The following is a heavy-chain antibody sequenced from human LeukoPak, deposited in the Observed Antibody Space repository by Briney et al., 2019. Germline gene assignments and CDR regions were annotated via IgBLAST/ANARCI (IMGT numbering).Heavy chain of an antibody. CDR3: ARTYPKDYYMDV. Sequence: ASVKVSCKASGYTFTGYYMHWVRQAPGQGLEWMGWINPNSGGTNYAQKFQGRVTMPRDTSISTAYMELSRLRSDDTAVYYCARTYPKDYYMDVWGKGTTVTVSS. CDR1: GYTFTGYY. V-gene: IGHV1-2*02. D-gene: IGHD2-21*01. CDR2: INPNSGGT. J-gene: IGHJ6*03.